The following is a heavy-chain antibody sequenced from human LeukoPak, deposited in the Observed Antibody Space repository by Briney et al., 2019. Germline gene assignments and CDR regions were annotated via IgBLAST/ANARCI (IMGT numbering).Heavy chain of an antibody. D-gene: IGHD3-16*02. CDR3: ASHYDYVWGSYRN. V-gene: IGHV4-59*01. CDR2: IYYSGST. J-gene: IGHJ4*02. Sequence: SETLSLTCTVSGGSISSYYWGWIRQPPGKGLERIGYIYYSGSTNYNPSLKSRVTISVDTSKNQFSLKLSSVTAADTAVYYCASHYDYVWGSYRNWGQGTLVTVSS. CDR1: GGSISSYY.